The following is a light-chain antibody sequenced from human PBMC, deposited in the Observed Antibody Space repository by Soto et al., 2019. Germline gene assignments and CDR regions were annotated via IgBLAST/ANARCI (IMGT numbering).Light chain of an antibody. J-gene: IGLJ2*01. V-gene: IGLV1-44*01. Sequence: QSVLTQPPSASGTPGQRVTISCSGSRASIGSNTVTWYQHLPGAAPKLLVYNNNQRPSGVPDRFSGSKSDTSASLAISGLQFEDEAVYYCASWDASLSGPVFGGGTKLTVL. CDR2: NNN. CDR1: RASIGSNT. CDR3: ASWDASLSGPV.